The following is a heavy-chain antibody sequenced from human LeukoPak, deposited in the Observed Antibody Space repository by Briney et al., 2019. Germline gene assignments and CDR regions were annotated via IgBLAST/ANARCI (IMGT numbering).Heavy chain of an antibody. J-gene: IGHJ6*02. CDR1: GGSVSSGSYS. Sequence: SETLSLTCSVSGGSVSSGSYSWSWIRQPPGKGLEWIGYIYHSGSTYYNPSLKSRVTISVDRSKNQFSLKLSSVTAADTAVYYCARGGAATVTTYYYGMDVRGQGTTVTVSS. CDR2: IYHSGST. V-gene: IGHV4-30-2*01. CDR3: ARGGAATVTTYYYGMDV. D-gene: IGHD4-11*01.